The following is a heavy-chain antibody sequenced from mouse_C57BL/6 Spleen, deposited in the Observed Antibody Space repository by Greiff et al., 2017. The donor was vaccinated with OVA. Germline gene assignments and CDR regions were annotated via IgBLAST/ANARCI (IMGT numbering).Heavy chain of an antibody. CDR1: GYAFSSYW. D-gene: IGHD2-4*01. J-gene: IGHJ1*03. V-gene: IGHV1-80*01. CDR2: IYPGDGDT. CDR3: ARGTITTFDV. Sequence: VQLVESGAELVKPGASVKISCKASGYAFSSYWMNWVKQRPGKGLEWIGQIYPGDGDTNYNGKFKGKATLTADKSSSTAYMQLSSLTSEDSAVYFCARGTITTFDVWGTGTTVTVSS.